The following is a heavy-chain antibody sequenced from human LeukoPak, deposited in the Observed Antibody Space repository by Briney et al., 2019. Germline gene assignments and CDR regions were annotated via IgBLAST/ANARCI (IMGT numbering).Heavy chain of an antibody. J-gene: IGHJ3*02. Sequence: GGSLRLSCAASGFTFSSYEMNWVRQAPGKGLEWVSYISSSGSTIYYADSVKGRFTISRDNAKNSLYLQMNSLRAEDTAVYYCARFRYSSSSGLQGWFQNDAFDIWGQGTMVTVSS. CDR3: ARFRYSSSSGLQGWFQNDAFDI. CDR1: GFTFSSYE. V-gene: IGHV3-48*03. CDR2: ISSSGSTI. D-gene: IGHD6-6*01.